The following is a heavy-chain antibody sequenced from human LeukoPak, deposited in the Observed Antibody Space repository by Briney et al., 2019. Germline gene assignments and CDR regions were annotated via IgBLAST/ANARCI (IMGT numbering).Heavy chain of an antibody. Sequence: SQTLSLTCAISGDSVSSNSAAWNWIRQSPSRGLEWLGRTYYRSKWYNDYAVSVKSRITINPDTSKNQFSLQLYSVTPEDTAVYYCARGSSSWYPGWFDPWGQGTLVTVSS. CDR3: ARGSSSWYPGWFDP. D-gene: IGHD6-13*01. CDR2: TYYRSKWYN. J-gene: IGHJ5*02. V-gene: IGHV6-1*01. CDR1: GDSVSSNSAA.